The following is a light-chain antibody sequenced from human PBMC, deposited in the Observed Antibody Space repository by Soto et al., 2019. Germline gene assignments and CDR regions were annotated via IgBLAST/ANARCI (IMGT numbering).Light chain of an antibody. CDR1: QSVSSN. Sequence: EVVMTQSPAALSVSPGERATLSCRASQSVSSNLAWYQQKPGQAPRLLIYGASTRATGIPARFSGSGSGTELTLTISSLQSEDFAVYYCQQYNDLPRTFGQGTKVEIK. CDR2: GAS. CDR3: QQYNDLPRT. J-gene: IGKJ1*01. V-gene: IGKV3-15*01.